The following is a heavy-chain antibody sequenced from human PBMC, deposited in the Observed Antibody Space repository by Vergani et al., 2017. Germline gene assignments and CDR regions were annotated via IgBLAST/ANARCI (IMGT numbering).Heavy chain of an antibody. CDR1: GGSFSGYY. Sequence: QVQLQQWGAGLLKPSETLSLTCAVYGGSFSGYYWSWIRQPPGKGLDGIGEINHSGSTNYNPSLKIRVTISVDTSKNQFSLKLRSVTGAATAVYYCARGRSEVGVLSSSWYVLPFDYWGQGTLVTVSS. D-gene: IGHD6-13*01. CDR3: ARGRSEVGVLSSSWYVLPFDY. CDR2: INHSGST. J-gene: IGHJ4*02. V-gene: IGHV4-34*01.